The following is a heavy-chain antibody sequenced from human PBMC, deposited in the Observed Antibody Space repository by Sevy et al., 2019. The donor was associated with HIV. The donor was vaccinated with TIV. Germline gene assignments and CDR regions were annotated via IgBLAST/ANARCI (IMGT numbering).Heavy chain of an antibody. J-gene: IGHJ6*02. Sequence: GGSLRLSCAASGFTFSSYSMNWVRQAPGKGLEWVSYISSSSSTIYYADSVKGRFTISRDNAKNSLYLQMNSLRAEDTTVYYCARSDYYYGMDVWGQGTTVTVSS. CDR1: GFTFSSYS. CDR3: ARSDYYYGMDV. CDR2: ISSSSSTI. V-gene: IGHV3-48*01.